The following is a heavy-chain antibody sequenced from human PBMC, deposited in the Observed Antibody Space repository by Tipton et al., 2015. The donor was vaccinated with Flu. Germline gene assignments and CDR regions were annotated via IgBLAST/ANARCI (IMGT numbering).Heavy chain of an antibody. J-gene: IGHJ3*02. V-gene: IGHV3-23*01. D-gene: IGHD3-22*01. CDR3: AKAHDRYYYVSSGFDAFDI. CDR2: ISGSGGST. Sequence: SLRLSCAASGFTFSSYAMSWVRQAPGKGLEWVSAISGSGGSTYYADSVKGRFTISRDNSKNTLYLQMNSLRAEDTAVYYCAKAHDRYYYVSSGFDAFDIWGQGTMVTVSS. CDR1: GFTFSSYA.